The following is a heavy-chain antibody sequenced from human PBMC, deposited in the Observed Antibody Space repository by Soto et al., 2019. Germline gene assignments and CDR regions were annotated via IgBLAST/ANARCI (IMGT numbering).Heavy chain of an antibody. V-gene: IGHV3-30*03. CDR1: GFTFSSYG. Sequence: GGSLRLSCAASGFTFSSYGMHWVRQAPGKGLEWVALISFDGTDTYYADSVKGRLTFSRDNSKKTLYLQMNSLRIVDTAVYYCVRDYCSGTSCYAAGFWGQGAQVTVSS. CDR2: ISFDGTDT. D-gene: IGHD2-15*01. J-gene: IGHJ4*02. CDR3: VRDYCSGTSCYAAGF.